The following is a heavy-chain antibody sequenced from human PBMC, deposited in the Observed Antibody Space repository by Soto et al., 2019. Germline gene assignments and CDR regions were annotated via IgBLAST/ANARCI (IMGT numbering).Heavy chain of an antibody. Sequence: GALRLSCAASGFTFSSYGMHWVRQAPGKGLEWVAVISYDGGNKYYADSVKGRFTISRDNSKNTLYLQMNSLRAEDTAVYYCAKDRGPDIVATDEFDYWGQGTLVTVSS. J-gene: IGHJ4*02. D-gene: IGHD5-12*01. CDR2: ISYDGGNK. CDR3: AKDRGPDIVATDEFDY. CDR1: GFTFSSYG. V-gene: IGHV3-30*18.